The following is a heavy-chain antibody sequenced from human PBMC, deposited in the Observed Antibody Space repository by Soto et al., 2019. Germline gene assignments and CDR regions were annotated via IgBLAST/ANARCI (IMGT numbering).Heavy chain of an antibody. CDR3: VWNGYRFDY. CDR1: GGSISSGDYY. Sequence: SETLSLTCTVSGGSISSGDYYWSWIRQPPGKGLEWIGEINHSGSTNYNPSLKSRVTISVDTSKNQFSLKLSSVTAADTAVYYCVWNGYRFDYWGQGTLVTVSS. CDR2: INHSGST. V-gene: IGHV4-39*07. D-gene: IGHD5-18*01. J-gene: IGHJ4*02.